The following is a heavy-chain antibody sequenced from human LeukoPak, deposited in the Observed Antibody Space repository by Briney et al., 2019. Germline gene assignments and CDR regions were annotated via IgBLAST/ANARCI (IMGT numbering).Heavy chain of an antibody. V-gene: IGHV4-59*12. CDR3: ASIGSITMVRGDPFDY. J-gene: IGHJ4*02. D-gene: IGHD3-10*01. Sequence: SETLSLTCTVPGGTISSYYWSWIRQPPGKGLEWIGYIFYNGNTNYNPSLKSRVTISVDTSKNQFSLKLSSVTAADTAVYYCASIGSITMVRGDPFDYWGQGTLVTVSS. CDR1: GGTISSYY. CDR2: IFYNGNT.